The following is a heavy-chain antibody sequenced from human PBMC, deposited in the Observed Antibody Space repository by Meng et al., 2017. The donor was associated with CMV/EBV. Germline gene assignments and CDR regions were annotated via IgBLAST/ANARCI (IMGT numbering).Heavy chain of an antibody. CDR3: TTGHYYYGMDV. J-gene: IGHJ6*02. CDR1: GFTFSNAW. CDR2: IKSKTDGGTT. V-gene: IGHV3-15*01. Sequence: GGSLRLSCAASGFTFSNAWMSWVRQAPGKGLEWVGRIKSKTDGGTTDYAAPVKGRFTISRDDSKNTLYLQMNSLKTENAAVYYCTTGHYYYGMDVWGQGTTVTVSS.